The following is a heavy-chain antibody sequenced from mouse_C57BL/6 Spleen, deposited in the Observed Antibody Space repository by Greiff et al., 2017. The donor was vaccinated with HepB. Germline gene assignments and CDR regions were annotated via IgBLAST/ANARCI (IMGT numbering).Heavy chain of an antibody. Sequence: EVKLQESGPELVKPGASVKISCKASGYSFTGYYMNWVKQSPEKSLEWIGEINPSTGGTTYNQKFKAKATLTVDKSSSTAYMQLKSLTSEDSAVYYWTRYWSYFDYWGQGTTLTVSS. D-gene: IGHD4-1*01. V-gene: IGHV1-42*01. CDR1: GYSFTGYY. J-gene: IGHJ2*01. CDR2: INPSTGGT. CDR3: TRYWSYFDY.